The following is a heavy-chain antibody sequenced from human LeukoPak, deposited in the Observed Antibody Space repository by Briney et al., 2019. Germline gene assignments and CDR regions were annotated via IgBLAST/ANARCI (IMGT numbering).Heavy chain of an antibody. J-gene: IGHJ3*02. CDR3: ARLTTVTTYRAFDI. CDR2: IYYSGST. V-gene: IGHV4-59*01. CDR1: GGSISSYY. D-gene: IGHD4-17*01. Sequence: PSETLSLTCTVSGGSISSYYWSWIRQPPGKGLEWIGYIYYSGSTNYNPSPKSRVTISVDTSKNQFSLKLSSVTAADTAVYYCARLTTVTTYRAFDIWGQGTMVTVSS.